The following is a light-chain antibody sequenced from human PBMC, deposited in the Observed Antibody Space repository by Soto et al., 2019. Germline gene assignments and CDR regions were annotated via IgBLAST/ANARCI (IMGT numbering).Light chain of an antibody. CDR2: GAS. V-gene: IGKV3D-15*01. CDR1: QSIFSN. J-gene: IGKJ1*01. Sequence: EIVMTQSPATLSVSPGERATLSCRSSQSIFSNLAWYQRKPGQAPRLLIDGASTRAPGIPARFSGRGSGTEFTLSISSLQSEDFAVYYCQQYNNWPPGTFGQGTKVEIK. CDR3: QQYNNWPPGT.